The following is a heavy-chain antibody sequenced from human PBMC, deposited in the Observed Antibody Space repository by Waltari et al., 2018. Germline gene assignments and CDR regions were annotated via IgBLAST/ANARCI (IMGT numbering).Heavy chain of an antibody. D-gene: IGHD6-13*01. CDR1: GYTFTSYG. Sequence: QVQLVQSGAEVKKPGASVKVSCKASGYTFTSYGISWVRQAPGQGLEWMGWISAYNGNTNYAQKLQGRVTMTTDTSTSTAYMELRSLRSDDTAVYYCARMTHSSSWATPHHFTPPPDYGMDVWGQGTTVTVSS. J-gene: IGHJ6*02. CDR2: ISAYNGNT. V-gene: IGHV1-18*01. CDR3: ARMTHSSSWATPHHFTPPPDYGMDV.